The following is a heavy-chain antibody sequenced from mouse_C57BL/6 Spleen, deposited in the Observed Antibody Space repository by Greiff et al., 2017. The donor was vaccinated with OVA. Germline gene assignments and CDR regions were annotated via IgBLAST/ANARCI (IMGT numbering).Heavy chain of an antibody. D-gene: IGHD2-3*01. Sequence: VQLQQPGAELVKPGASVKLSCKASGYTFTSYWMHWVKQRPGQGLEWIGMIHPNSGSTNYNEKFKSKATLTVDKSSSTAYMQLSSLTSEDSAVYYCARSDGYYYFDYWGQGTTLTGSS. V-gene: IGHV1-64*01. J-gene: IGHJ2*01. CDR2: IHPNSGST. CDR1: GYTFTSYW. CDR3: ARSDGYYYFDY.